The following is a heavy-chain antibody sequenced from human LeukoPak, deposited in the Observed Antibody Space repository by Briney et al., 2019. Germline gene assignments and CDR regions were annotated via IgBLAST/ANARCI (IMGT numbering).Heavy chain of an antibody. Sequence: SETLSLTCTVSGGSISSYYWSWIRQPAGKGLEWIGRIYTSGSTNYNPSLKSRVTMSVDTSKNQFSLKLSSVTAADTAVYYCARDHRLDSSSWSGASDIWGQGTMVTVSS. CDR3: ARDHRLDSSSWSGASDI. CDR2: IYTSGST. CDR1: GGSISSYY. J-gene: IGHJ3*02. D-gene: IGHD6-13*01. V-gene: IGHV4-4*07.